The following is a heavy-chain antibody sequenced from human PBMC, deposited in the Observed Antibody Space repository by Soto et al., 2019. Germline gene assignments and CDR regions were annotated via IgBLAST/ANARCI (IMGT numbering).Heavy chain of an antibody. CDR2: LYYSGTT. CDR1: GASINTQS. J-gene: IGHJ4*02. CDR3: ARGLSWSPYFES. D-gene: IGHD3-3*01. Sequence: QVQLQESGPGLVKPSETLSLTCTVSGASINTQSWNWIRQAPGKGLEWIGYLYYSGTTNYNPSLKSRVTISADTSKNQVSLKLTSVTAADTAVYFCARGLSWSPYFESWGQGILVTVSS. V-gene: IGHV4-59*11.